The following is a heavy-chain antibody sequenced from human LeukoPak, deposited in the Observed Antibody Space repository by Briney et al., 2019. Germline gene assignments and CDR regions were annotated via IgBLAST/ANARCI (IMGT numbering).Heavy chain of an antibody. CDR1: GFTFTSSA. CDR3: AAGSTVVTPNAFDI. V-gene: IGHV1-58*02. Sequence: SVKVSCKASGFTFTSSAMQWVRQARGQRLEWIGWIVVGSGNTNYAQKFQERVTITRDMSTSTAYMELSSPRPEDTAVYYCAAGSTVVTPNAFDIWGQGTMVTVSS. D-gene: IGHD4-23*01. CDR2: IVVGSGNT. J-gene: IGHJ3*02.